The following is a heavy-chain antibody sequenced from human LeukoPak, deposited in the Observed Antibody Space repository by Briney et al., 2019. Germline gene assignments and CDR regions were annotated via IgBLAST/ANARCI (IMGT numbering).Heavy chain of an antibody. V-gene: IGHV4-4*02. J-gene: IGHJ3*02. D-gene: IGHD3-16*02. CDR1: GGSISSSNW. CDR2: IYHSGST. Sequence: SETLSLTCAVSGGSISSSNWWSWVRQPPGKGLEWIGEIYHSGSTNYNPSLKSRVTISVDTSKNQFSLKLSSVTAADTAVYYCARVGVDYVWGSYRYSNAFDIWGQGTMVTVSS. CDR3: ARVGVDYVWGSYRYSNAFDI.